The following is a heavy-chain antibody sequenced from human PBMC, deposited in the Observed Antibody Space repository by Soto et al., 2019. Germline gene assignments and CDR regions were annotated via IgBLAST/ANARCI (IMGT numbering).Heavy chain of an antibody. CDR2: ISSGSSLL. V-gene: IGHV3-21*01. Sequence: PGGSLRLSCASSGFTFGSYTIHWGRQAPGKGLEWVSSISSGSSLLYYADSVRGRFTISRDNAKNSLYLQMNSLRADDTAVYYCARVPDSSAYYYYFDYWGQGTLVTVPQ. J-gene: IGHJ4*02. CDR3: ARVPDSSAYYYYFDY. CDR1: GFTFGSYT. D-gene: IGHD3-22*01.